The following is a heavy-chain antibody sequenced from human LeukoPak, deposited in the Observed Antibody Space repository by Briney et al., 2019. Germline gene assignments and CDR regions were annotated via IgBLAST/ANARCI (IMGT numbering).Heavy chain of an antibody. CDR3: ARAGYCSSTSCYIKGLNWFDP. V-gene: IGHV4-34*01. Sequence: SETLSLTCAVYGGSFSGYYWSWIRQPPGKGLEWIGEINHSGSTNYNPSLKSRVTISVDTSKNQFSLKLSSVTAADTAVYYCARAGYCSSTSCYIKGLNWFDPWGQGTLVTVSS. D-gene: IGHD2-2*02. J-gene: IGHJ5*02. CDR2: INHSGST. CDR1: GGSFSGYY.